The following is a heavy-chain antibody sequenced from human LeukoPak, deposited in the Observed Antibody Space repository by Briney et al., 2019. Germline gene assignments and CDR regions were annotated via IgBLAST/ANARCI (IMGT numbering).Heavy chain of an antibody. D-gene: IGHD6-13*01. CDR2: IYSGGST. CDR3: ARGIAAAGYYYYYYMDV. J-gene: IGHJ6*03. Sequence: GGSLRLSCAASGFTVSSNYMSWVRQAPGKGLEWVSVIYSGGSTYYADSVKGRFTISRDNSKNTLYLQMNSLRAEDTAVYYCARGIAAAGYYYYYYMDVWGKGTTVTVSS. V-gene: IGHV3-53*01. CDR1: GFTVSSNY.